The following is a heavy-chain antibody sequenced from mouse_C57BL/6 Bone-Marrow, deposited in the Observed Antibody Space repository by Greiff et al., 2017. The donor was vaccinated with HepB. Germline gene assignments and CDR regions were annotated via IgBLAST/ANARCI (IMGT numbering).Heavy chain of an antibody. Sequence: LQESGAELVKPGASVKLSCKASGYTFTEYTIHWVKQRSGQGLEWIGWFYPGSGSIKYNEKFKDKATLTADKSSSTVYMELSRLTSEDSAVYFCARHEGGGYDGYYYAMDYWGQGTSVTVSS. CDR3: ARHEGGGYDGYYYAMDY. J-gene: IGHJ4*01. CDR2: FYPGSGSI. D-gene: IGHD2-3*01. V-gene: IGHV1-62-2*01. CDR1: GYTFTEYT.